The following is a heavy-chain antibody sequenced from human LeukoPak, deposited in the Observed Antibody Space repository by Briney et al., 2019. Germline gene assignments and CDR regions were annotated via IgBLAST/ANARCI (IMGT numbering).Heavy chain of an antibody. CDR1: GYTFTGYY. CDR3: ARVGCTGGSCYSWFDP. Sequence: ASVKVSCKASGYTFTGYYIHWVRQAPGQGLEWMGRINPNSGGTHYAQKFQGRVTMTRDTSISTAYMELSRLRSDDTAVYYCARVGCTGGSCYSWFDPWGQGTLVTVSS. J-gene: IGHJ5*02. D-gene: IGHD2-15*01. V-gene: IGHV1-2*06. CDR2: INPNSGGT.